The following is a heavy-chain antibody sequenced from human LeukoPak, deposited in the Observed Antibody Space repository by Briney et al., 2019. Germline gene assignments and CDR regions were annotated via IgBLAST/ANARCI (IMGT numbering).Heavy chain of an antibody. V-gene: IGHV3-48*03. Sequence: PGGSLRLSCAASGFTFSSYEMNWVRQAPGKGLEGVSYISSSGSTIYYADSVKGRFTISRDNAKNSLYLQMNSLRAEDTAVYYCARDFQVYGMDVWGQGTTVTVSS. CDR1: GFTFSSYE. CDR3: ARDFQVYGMDV. CDR2: ISSSGSTI. J-gene: IGHJ6*02.